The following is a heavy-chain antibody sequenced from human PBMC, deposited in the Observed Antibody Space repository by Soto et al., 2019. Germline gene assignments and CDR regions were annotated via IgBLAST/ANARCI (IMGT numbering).Heavy chain of an antibody. J-gene: IGHJ6*03. Sequence: SETLSLTCAVYGGSFSGYYWSWIRQPPGKGLEWIGEINHSGSTNYNPSLKSRVTISVDTSKNQFSLKLSSVTAADTAVYYCARETYCSGGSCYVFYYYYYYMDVWGKGTTVTVSS. CDR2: INHSGST. V-gene: IGHV4-34*01. CDR3: ARETYCSGGSCYVFYYYYYYMDV. D-gene: IGHD2-15*01. CDR1: GGSFSGYY.